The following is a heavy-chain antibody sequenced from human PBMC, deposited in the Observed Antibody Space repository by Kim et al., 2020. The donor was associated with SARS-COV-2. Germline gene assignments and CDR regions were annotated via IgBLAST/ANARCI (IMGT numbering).Heavy chain of an antibody. J-gene: IGHJ2*01. D-gene: IGHD2-21*01. V-gene: IGHV4-59*01. CDR2: SYYSGST. CDR3: SWANRVRLQISANWY. Sequence: SETLSLTCTVSGGSISSDYWCWIWQPQGKGLELVGYSYYSGSTNNNSSLKSRVPVSVATSTNQFPLTLSLGSVAATAADFCSWANRVRLQISANWY. CDR1: GGSISSDY.